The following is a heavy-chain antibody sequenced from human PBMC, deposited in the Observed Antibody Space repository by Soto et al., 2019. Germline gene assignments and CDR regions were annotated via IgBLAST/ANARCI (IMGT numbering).Heavy chain of an antibody. CDR3: AREYNASPLAYGLDV. CDR2: ISSRSDI. D-gene: IGHD1-20*01. CDR1: GFTFSTYS. J-gene: IGHJ6*02. Sequence: PGGSLRLSCVGSGFTFSTYSINWVRQAPGKGLEWVSSISSRSDIYYAGSVKGRFTISRDNAKNSVSLQMNSLRAEDTAVYYCAREYNASPLAYGLDVWGQGTTVTVSS. V-gene: IGHV3-21*01.